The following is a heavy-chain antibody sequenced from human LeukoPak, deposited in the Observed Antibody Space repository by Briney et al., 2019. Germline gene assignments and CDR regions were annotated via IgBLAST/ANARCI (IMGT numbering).Heavy chain of an antibody. J-gene: IGHJ4*02. V-gene: IGHV3-53*01. Sequence: GGSLRLSCAASGFTVSSNSMSWVRQAPGKGLEWVSVIYSGGTTYYADSVEGRFTISRDNSKNTLYLQMNSLRAEDTAVYFCARHRTASPLSTSPFDDWGQGTLVTVSS. CDR1: GFTVSSNS. D-gene: IGHD2-2*01. CDR2: IYSGGTT. CDR3: ARHRTASPLSTSPFDD.